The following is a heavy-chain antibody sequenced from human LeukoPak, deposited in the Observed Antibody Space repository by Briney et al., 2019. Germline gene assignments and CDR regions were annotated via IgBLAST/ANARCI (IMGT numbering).Heavy chain of an antibody. CDR1: GFTFSSYA. D-gene: IGHD3-22*01. J-gene: IGHJ4*02. CDR2: ISGSGGST. V-gene: IGHV3-23*01. Sequence: GGSLRLSCAASGFTFSSYAMSWVRQAPGKGLEWVSAISGSGGSTYYADSVKGRFTISRDNSKNTLYLQMNSLRAEDTAVYYCAKDYYDSSTGGFDYWGQGTLSPSPQ. CDR3: AKDYYDSSTGGFDY.